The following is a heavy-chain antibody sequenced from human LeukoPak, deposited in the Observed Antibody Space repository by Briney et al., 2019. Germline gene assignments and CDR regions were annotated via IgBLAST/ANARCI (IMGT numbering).Heavy chain of an antibody. V-gene: IGHV4-39*01. Sequence: SETLSLTCSVSGGSISNSRYYWGWLRQPPGKGLEWNGSIFYSGATNSNPSLRSRLTISVDTSKNQFSLKLSSVTASDTAVYYCARRFAPSRNDAFDIWGQGTMVTVSS. D-gene: IGHD3-10*01. CDR3: ARRFAPSRNDAFDI. CDR2: IFYSGAT. CDR1: GGSISNSRYY. J-gene: IGHJ3*02.